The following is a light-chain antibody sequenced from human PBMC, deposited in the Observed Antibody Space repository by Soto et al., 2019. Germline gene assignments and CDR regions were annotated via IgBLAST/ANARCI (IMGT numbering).Light chain of an antibody. J-gene: IGKJ1*01. Sequence: DVHMTQSPSTLSASVGDRFTITCRASEIIATWLAWYQQKPGKAPKLLIYDASRLESGVPSRFSGSGSGTEFTLTISSLQPDDFATYYCQQYNSYWTFGQGTKVDLK. CDR2: DAS. CDR1: EIIATW. CDR3: QQYNSYWT. V-gene: IGKV1-5*01.